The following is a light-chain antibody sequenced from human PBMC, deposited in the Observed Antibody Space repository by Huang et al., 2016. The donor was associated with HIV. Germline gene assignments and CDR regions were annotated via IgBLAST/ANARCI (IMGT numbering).Light chain of an antibody. CDR3: QQYNNWPPWT. CDR1: QSIGSN. V-gene: IGKV3D-15*01. Sequence: EIVMTQSPATLSVSPGERATLSCRAGQSIGSNLAWYQQKPGQAPRLLIYGASTRATVIPTRFSGSGSGTEFTLTISSLQSEDFAFYYCQQYNNWPPWTFGQGTKVEIK. J-gene: IGKJ1*01. CDR2: GAS.